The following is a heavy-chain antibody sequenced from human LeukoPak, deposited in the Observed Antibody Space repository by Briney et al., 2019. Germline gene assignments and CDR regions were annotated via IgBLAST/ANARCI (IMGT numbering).Heavy chain of an antibody. Sequence: QPGGSLILSCAASGFTFSSHGMDWVRPAPGMGLEWVSGVSPSGDITYYADSVKGRFAISRDNSRNTVYFQLNSLRADDTAVYYCAKDIDWGRFDVWGRGTLVTVSS. CDR1: GFTFSSHG. J-gene: IGHJ2*01. V-gene: IGHV3-23*01. D-gene: IGHD7-27*01. CDR3: AKDIDWGRFDV. CDR2: VSPSGDIT.